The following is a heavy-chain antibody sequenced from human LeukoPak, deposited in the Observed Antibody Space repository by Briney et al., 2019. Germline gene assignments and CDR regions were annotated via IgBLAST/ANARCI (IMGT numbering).Heavy chain of an antibody. J-gene: IGHJ4*02. D-gene: IGHD4-23*01. CDR3: ARPFIETPSLGALDY. CDR2: INPDSGGT. V-gene: IGHV1-2*02. CDR1: GGIFTQYY. Sequence: GASVKVSCKASGGIFTQYYMHEVRQAPGQGLEWMGWINPDSGGTNYAQNFQGRVTMTRDTSISTAYMELSRLRSDDTAVYDCARPFIETPSLGALDYWGQGTLVTVSS.